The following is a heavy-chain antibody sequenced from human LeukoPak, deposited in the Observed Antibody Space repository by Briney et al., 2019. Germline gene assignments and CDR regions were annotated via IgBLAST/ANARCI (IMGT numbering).Heavy chain of an antibody. CDR3: ARDHRQYYDSLGSEYFQH. CDR2: IYTSGST. V-gene: IGHV4-4*07. CDR1: ARSISNYY. Sequence: PSETLSLTCTVSARSISNYYWRWIRQPAGKGLEWMGHIYTSGSTNYNPTLKSRVTMPVDTSKNQLYLKLSSVTAADTAVYYCARDHRQYYDSLGSEYFQHWGQGTLVTVSS. J-gene: IGHJ1*01. D-gene: IGHD3-22*01.